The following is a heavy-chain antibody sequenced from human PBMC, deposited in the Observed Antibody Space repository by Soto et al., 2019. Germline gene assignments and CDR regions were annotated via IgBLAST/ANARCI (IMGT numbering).Heavy chain of an antibody. CDR1: GGSISSGGYY. CDR2: IYYSGST. V-gene: IGHV4-31*03. CDR3: ARDGAYCGGDCYSLDL. J-gene: IGHJ2*01. D-gene: IGHD2-21*02. Sequence: QVQLQESGPGLVKPSQTLSLTCTVSGGSISSGGYYWSWIRQHPGKGLEWIGYIYYSGSTYYNPSLKCRVTISVDTSKNQFSLKLSSVTAADTAVYYCARDGAYCGGDCYSLDLWGRGTLVTVSS.